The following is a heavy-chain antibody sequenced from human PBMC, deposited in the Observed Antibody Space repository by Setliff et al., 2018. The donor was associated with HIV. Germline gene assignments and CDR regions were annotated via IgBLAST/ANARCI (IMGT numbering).Heavy chain of an antibody. CDR3: IRRRRAPGTEDLEAV. CDR1: YTFTNYW. V-gene: IGHV5-51*01. D-gene: IGHD1-26*01. CDR2: IYPGDSVT. J-gene: IGHJ4*02. Sequence: YTFTNYWIGWVRQMPGKGLEWIGVIYPGDSVTRYGPSFQGQVFISADRSITTAYLEWSSLKPSDTAMYYCIRRRRAPGTEDLEAVWGQGTLVTVSS.